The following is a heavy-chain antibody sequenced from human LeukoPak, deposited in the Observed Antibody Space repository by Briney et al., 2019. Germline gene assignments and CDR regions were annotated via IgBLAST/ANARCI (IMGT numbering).Heavy chain of an antibody. V-gene: IGHV3-30-3*01. D-gene: IGHD2-2*01. CDR1: GFTFSSHA. CDR3: ARDLSLGYCSSTSCYPRGGAFDI. J-gene: IGHJ3*02. Sequence: PGRSLRLSCAASGFTFSSHAMHWVRQAPGKGLEWVAVISYDGSNKYYADSVKGRFTISRDNSKNTLYLQMNSLRAEDTAVYYCARDLSLGYCSSTSCYPRGGAFDIWGQGTMVTVSS. CDR2: ISYDGSNK.